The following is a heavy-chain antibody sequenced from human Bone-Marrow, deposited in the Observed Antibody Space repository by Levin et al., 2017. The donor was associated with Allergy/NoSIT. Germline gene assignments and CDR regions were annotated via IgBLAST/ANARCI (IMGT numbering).Heavy chain of an antibody. V-gene: IGHV3-30*03. Sequence: GESLKISCAASGFTFSSYGMHWVRQCPGKGLEWVAVTSYDGDSKYHADSVQGRFSISRDNSKSTLYLQMDRLRVEDTAVYYCARDRGAFFDFWSGYSVPDVWGQGTLVTVSS. CDR2: TSYDGDSK. CDR1: GFTFSSYG. D-gene: IGHD3-3*01. J-gene: IGHJ4*02. CDR3: ARDRGAFFDFWSGYSVPDV.